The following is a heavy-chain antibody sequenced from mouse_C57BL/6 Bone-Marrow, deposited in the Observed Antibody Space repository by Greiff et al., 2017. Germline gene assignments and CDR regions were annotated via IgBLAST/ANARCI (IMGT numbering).Heavy chain of an antibody. CDR1: GFTFSSYA. J-gene: IGHJ3*01. D-gene: IGHD2-4*01. CDR3: ARENDYAWFSY. CDR2: ISDGGSYT. Sequence: DVQLVASGGGLVKPGGSLKLSCAASGFTFSSYAMSWVRQTPEKRLEWVATISDGGSYTYYPDNVKGRFTISRDNAKNNLYLQMSHLKSEDTAMYYCARENDYAWFSYWGQGTLVTVSA. V-gene: IGHV5-4*01.